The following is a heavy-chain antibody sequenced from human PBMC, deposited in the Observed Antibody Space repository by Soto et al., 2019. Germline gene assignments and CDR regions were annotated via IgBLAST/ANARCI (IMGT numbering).Heavy chain of an antibody. CDR3: ASVTFGGVVLAH. J-gene: IGHJ4*02. CDR1: AASFSKYY. CDR2: VYFNGNT. Sequence: SETLSLTCTVSAASFSKYYWTWIRQPPGKGLEWIGYVYFNGNTNYNPSLKRRVSISIDTSKNQISLTLNSVTAADTAVYYCASVTFGGVVLAHWGQGTQVTVSS. V-gene: IGHV4-59*01. D-gene: IGHD3-16*01.